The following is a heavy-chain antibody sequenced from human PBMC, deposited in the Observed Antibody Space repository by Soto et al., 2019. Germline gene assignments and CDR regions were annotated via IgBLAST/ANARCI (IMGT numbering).Heavy chain of an antibody. D-gene: IGHD3-22*01. CDR2: IRKDESKK. CDR3: ARDVSPGSVPYYVAFDI. V-gene: IGHV3-7*05. CDR1: GFTFSDYW. J-gene: IGHJ3*02. Sequence: EVQLVESGGGLVQPGESLRLSCSASGFTFSDYWMTWVRQAPGKGLEWVANIRKDESKKSYLDSVRGRFTVSRDNARNLLYLQMDSLRAEDTALYYCARDVSPGSVPYYVAFDIVGQGTMVTVSS.